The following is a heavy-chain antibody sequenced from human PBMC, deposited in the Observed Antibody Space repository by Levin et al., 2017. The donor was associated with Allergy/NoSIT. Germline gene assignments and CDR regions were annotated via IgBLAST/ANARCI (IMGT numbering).Heavy chain of an antibody. J-gene: IGHJ4*02. CDR3: AAWISLVRGVPKNYFDY. D-gene: IGHD3-10*01. V-gene: IGHV1-18*04. CDR1: GYTFTRIG. Sequence: ASVKVSCKASGYTFTRIGINWVRQAPGRGLEWMGWISAHNGNTVYAQKLQGRVTMTADTSTSTAYMELRSLRSDDTAVYYCAAWISLVRGVPKNYFDYWGQGTLVTFSS. CDR2: ISAHNGNT.